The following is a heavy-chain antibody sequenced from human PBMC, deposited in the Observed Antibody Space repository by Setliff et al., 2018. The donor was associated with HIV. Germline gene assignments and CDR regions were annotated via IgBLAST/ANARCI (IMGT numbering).Heavy chain of an antibody. CDR2: ISATGTTV. CDR1: GFVFSDHS. Sequence: GGSLRLSCAASGFVFSDHSLHWVRQVPGEGLEWLSYISATGTTVSYADSVRGRFIISRDSVRNSLYLQMKSLSDEDTAVYYCARGTHWESRGFDYWGQGTLVTVSS. V-gene: IGHV3-48*02. D-gene: IGHD7-27*01. CDR3: ARGTHWESRGFDY. J-gene: IGHJ4*02.